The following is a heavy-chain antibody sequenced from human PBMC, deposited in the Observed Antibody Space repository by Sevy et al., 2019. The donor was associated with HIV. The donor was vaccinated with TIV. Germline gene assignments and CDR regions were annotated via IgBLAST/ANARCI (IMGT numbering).Heavy chain of an antibody. CDR3: ARDPVYCSGGSCYYWYFDL. D-gene: IGHD2-15*01. Sequence: GGSLRLSCAASGFTFSSYWMSWVRQAPGKGLEWVANIKQDGSEKYYEDSVKGRFTISRDNAKNSLYLQMNSLRAEDTAVYYCARDPVYCSGGSCYYWYFDLWGRGTLVTVSS. CDR2: IKQDGSEK. J-gene: IGHJ2*01. V-gene: IGHV3-7*03. CDR1: GFTFSSYW.